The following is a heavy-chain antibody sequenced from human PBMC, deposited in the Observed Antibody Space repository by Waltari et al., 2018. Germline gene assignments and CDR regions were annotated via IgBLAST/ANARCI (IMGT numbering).Heavy chain of an antibody. V-gene: IGHV4-34*01. D-gene: IGHD5-12*01. J-gene: IGHJ5*02. CDR1: GGAFSGYY. CDR3: ARPCLRSFTGRWSAQGSWFDP. CDR2: INQIVST. Sequence: QVQLQQWGEGLLKPSETLSLTCAVHGGAFSGYYWSWISQPPGKGLGWSGEINQIVSTNDNPSLKRRVTISVDTSKNQSSLKRSSVTAADTAVYYCARPCLRSFTGRWSAQGSWFDPLGQGTLVTVSS.